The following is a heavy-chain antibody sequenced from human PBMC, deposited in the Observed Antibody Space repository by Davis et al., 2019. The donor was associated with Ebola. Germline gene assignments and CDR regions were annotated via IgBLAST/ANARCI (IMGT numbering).Heavy chain of an antibody. V-gene: IGHV1-18*01. CDR3: ARTMIVVNRDTFDI. J-gene: IGHJ3*02. CDR2: ISAYNGNT. Sequence: ASVKVSCKASGYTFTSYGISWVRQAPGQGLEWMGWISAYNGNTNYAQKLQGRVTMTTDTSTSTAYMELRSLRSDDTAVYYCARTMIVVNRDTFDIWGQGTMVTVSS. D-gene: IGHD3-22*01. CDR1: GYTFTSYG.